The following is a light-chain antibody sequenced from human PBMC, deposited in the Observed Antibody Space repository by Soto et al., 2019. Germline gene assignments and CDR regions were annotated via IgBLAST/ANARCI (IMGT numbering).Light chain of an antibody. J-gene: IGKJ4*01. Sequence: DIQLTQSPSFLSASVGDRVTITCRASQGISTYLAWYQQKLGKAPKLLIYDASTLQRGVPSRFSGSRSGTEFTLTISSLQPEDFATYYCQQLNGYLELTFGGGTKVDIK. CDR1: QGISTY. CDR2: DAS. CDR3: QQLNGYLELT. V-gene: IGKV1-9*01.